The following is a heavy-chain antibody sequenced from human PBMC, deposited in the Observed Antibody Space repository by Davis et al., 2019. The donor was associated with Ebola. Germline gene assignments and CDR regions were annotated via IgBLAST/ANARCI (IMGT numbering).Heavy chain of an antibody. CDR1: GASISSYY. CDR3: ARERTYPLKWFDP. CDR2: IYYTGTT. D-gene: IGHD1-14*01. Sequence: MPSETLSLTCTVSGASISSYYWSWIRQPPGKGLEWIGYIYYTGTTNYNPSLKSRVTISVDKSKNQFSPKLSSVTAADTAVYYCARERTYPLKWFDPWGPGTLVTVSP. V-gene: IGHV4-59*12. J-gene: IGHJ5*02.